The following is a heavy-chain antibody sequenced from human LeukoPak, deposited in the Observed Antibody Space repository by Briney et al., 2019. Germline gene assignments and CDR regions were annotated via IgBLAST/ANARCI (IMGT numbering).Heavy chain of an antibody. CDR2: INSDGSIT. J-gene: IGHJ4*02. V-gene: IGHV3-74*01. CDR3: AKAVAGPYFDY. CDR1: GFTLSSYW. Sequence: PPGGSLRLSCAASGFTLSSYWMYWVRHAPGKGLMWVSRINSDGSITNYADSVKGRFTISRDNAKSTLYLQMNSLRAEDTAVYYCAKAVAGPYFDYWGQGTLVTVSS. D-gene: IGHD6-19*01.